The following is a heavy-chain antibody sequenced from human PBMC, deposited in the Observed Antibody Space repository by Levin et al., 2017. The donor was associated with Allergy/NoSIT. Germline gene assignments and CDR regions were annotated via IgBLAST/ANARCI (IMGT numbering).Heavy chain of an antibody. J-gene: IGHJ4*02. CDR1: GFTFSSYG. CDR3: ARDLRPVIGGGDFLDY. Sequence: GGSLRLSCAASGFTFSSYGMHWVRQAPGKGLEWVAVIWYDGSNKYCADSVKGRFTISRDNSKNTLYLQMNSLRAEDTAVYYCARDLRPVIGGGDFLDYWGQGTLVTVSS. D-gene: IGHD2-21*02. V-gene: IGHV3-33*01. CDR2: IWYDGSNK.